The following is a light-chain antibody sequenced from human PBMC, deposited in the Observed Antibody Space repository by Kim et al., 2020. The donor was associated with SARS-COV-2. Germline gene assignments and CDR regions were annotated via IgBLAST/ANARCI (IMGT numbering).Light chain of an antibody. V-gene: IGKV3-15*01. Sequence: SVSPGERATLSCRASQSIINNLAWYQQKPGQAPRLLISGASTRATGIPARFSGSGSGTEFTLTINSLQSEDFALYYCQQYNSWLITFGQGTRLEIK. J-gene: IGKJ5*01. CDR2: GAS. CDR3: QQYNSWLIT. CDR1: QSIINN.